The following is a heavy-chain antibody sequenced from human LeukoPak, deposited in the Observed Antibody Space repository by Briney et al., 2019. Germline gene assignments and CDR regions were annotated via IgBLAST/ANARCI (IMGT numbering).Heavy chain of an antibody. Sequence: PSETLSLTCTVSGGSISSSSYYWGWIRQPPGKGLEWIGSIYYSGSTYYNPSLKSRVTISVDTSKNQFSLKLSSVTAADTAVYYCARGMGAAAGGNWFDPWGQGTLVTVSS. V-gene: IGHV4-39*07. CDR1: GGSISSSSYY. CDR3: ARGMGAAAGGNWFDP. D-gene: IGHD6-13*01. CDR2: IYYSGST. J-gene: IGHJ5*02.